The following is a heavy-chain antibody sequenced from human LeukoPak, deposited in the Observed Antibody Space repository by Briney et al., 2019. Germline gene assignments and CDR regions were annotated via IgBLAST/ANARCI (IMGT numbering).Heavy chain of an antibody. CDR2: IYYSGST. CDR3: ARELYCSGGSCHSRDAFDI. Sequence: SETLTLTCTVSGGSISSYYWSWTRQPPGKGLEWIGYIYYSGSTNYNPSLKSRVTISVDTSKNQFSLKLSSVTAADTAVYYCARELYCSGGSCHSRDAFDIWGQGTMVTVSS. D-gene: IGHD2-15*01. J-gene: IGHJ3*02. V-gene: IGHV4-59*12. CDR1: GGSISSYY.